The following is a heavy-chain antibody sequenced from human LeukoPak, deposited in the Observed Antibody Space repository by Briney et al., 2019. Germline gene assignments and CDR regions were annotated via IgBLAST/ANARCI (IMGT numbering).Heavy chain of an antibody. CDR3: ATDQYSGSYSI. V-gene: IGHV1-24*01. D-gene: IGHD1-26*01. CDR2: FDPEDGET. J-gene: IGHJ3*02. CDR1: GYTLTELS. Sequence: VASVTVSCKVSGYTLTELSMHWVRQAPGKGLEWMGGFDPEDGETIYAQKFQGRVTMTEDTSTDTAYMELSSLRSEDTAVYYCATDQYSGSYSIWGQGTMVTVSS.